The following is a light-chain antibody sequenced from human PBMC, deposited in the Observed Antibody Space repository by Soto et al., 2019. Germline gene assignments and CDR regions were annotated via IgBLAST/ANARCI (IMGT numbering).Light chain of an antibody. Sequence: QSVLTQPPSVSGSPGQSVTISCTGTSSDVGSYNRVSWYQQPPGTAPKLMIYEVSNRPSGVPDRFSGSKSGNTASLTISGLQAEDEADYYCSSHTSSSTSPVVFGGGTKLTVL. V-gene: IGLV2-18*02. CDR1: SSDVGSYNR. CDR3: SSHTSSSTSPVV. CDR2: EVS. J-gene: IGLJ2*01.